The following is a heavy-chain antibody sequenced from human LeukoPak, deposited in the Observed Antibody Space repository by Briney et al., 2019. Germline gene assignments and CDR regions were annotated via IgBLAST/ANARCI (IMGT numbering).Heavy chain of an antibody. D-gene: IGHD3-16*01. CDR3: ARTSGAGWFFDL. V-gene: IGHV1-18*01. CDR2: ISTYNGNT. CDR1: GYTFTSYD. J-gene: IGHJ2*01. Sequence: ASVKVSCKASGYTFTSYDISWVRQAPGQGLEWMGWISTYNGNTNYAQKFQGRVTMTTDTSTSTAYMELRSLRSDDTAVYYCARTSGAGWFFDLWGRGTLVTVSS.